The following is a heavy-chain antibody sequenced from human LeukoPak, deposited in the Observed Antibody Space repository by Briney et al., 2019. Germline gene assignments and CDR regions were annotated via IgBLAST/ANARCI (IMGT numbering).Heavy chain of an antibody. J-gene: IGHJ4*02. Sequence: SETLSLTCTVSGGSISSSSYCWGWIRQPPGKGLEWIGSIYYSGSTYYNPSLKSRVTISVDTSKNQFSLKLSSVTAADTAVYYCARRHGGSGYPGGSLDDYWGQGTLVTVSS. CDR2: IYYSGST. V-gene: IGHV4-39*01. CDR1: GGSISSSSYC. CDR3: ARRHGGSGYPGGSLDDY. D-gene: IGHD3-22*01.